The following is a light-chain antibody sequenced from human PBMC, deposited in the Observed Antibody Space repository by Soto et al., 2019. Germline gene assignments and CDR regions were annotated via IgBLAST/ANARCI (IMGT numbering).Light chain of an antibody. Sequence: GDRATISCRASQSVSSNYLAWYQQKPGQAPRLLIYGASSRATGIPDRFSGSGSGTDFTLTISRLEPEDFAVYYCQRYGTSLPLPFGGGSKV. V-gene: IGKV3-20*01. CDR3: QRYGTSLPLP. J-gene: IGKJ4*01. CDR2: GAS. CDR1: QSVSSNY.